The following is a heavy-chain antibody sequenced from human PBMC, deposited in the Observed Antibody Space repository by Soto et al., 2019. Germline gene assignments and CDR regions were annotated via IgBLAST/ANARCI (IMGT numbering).Heavy chain of an antibody. D-gene: IGHD3-10*01. V-gene: IGHV5-51*01. CDR3: ARARPPFYYGSGSYTDY. Sequence: PGESLKISCKGSGYSFTSYWIGWVRQMPGKGLEWMGIIYPGDSDTRYSPSFQGQVTISADKSISTAYLQWSSLKASDTAMYYCARARPPFYYGSGSYTDYWGQGTLVTVSS. J-gene: IGHJ4*02. CDR2: IYPGDSDT. CDR1: GYSFTSYW.